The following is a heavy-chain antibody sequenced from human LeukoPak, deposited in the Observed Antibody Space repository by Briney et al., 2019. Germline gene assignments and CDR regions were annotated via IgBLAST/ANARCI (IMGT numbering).Heavy chain of an antibody. J-gene: IGHJ3*02. CDR2: IYPGDSDT. Sequence: GESLKISCKGSGYSFSNSWIGWVRQMPGKGLEWMGIIYPGDSDTRYSPSFQGQVTISADKSISTAYLQWSSLKASDTAMYYCAIYSSGLTFDIWGQGTMVIVSS. V-gene: IGHV5-51*01. D-gene: IGHD6-19*01. CDR3: AIYSSGLTFDI. CDR1: GYSFSNSW.